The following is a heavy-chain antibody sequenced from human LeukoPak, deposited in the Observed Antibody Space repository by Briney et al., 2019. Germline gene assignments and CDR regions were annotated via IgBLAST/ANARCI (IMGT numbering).Heavy chain of an antibody. J-gene: IGHJ3*02. CDR1: GFTFNNYG. Sequence: GGSLRLSCAVSGFTFNNYGMSWVRQAPGKGLESVSTISASGDGTYYADSVKGRFTISRDSSKNTLYLQMNSLRAEDTAVYYCANRLATFGVVQRAFDIWGQGTMVTVSA. V-gene: IGHV3-23*01. CDR2: ISASGDGT. D-gene: IGHD3-3*01. CDR3: ANRLATFGVVQRAFDI.